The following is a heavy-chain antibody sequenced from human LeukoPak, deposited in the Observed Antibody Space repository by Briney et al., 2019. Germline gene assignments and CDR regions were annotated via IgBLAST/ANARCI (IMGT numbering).Heavy chain of an antibody. J-gene: IGHJ4*02. CDR3: ARGSTSGSYREDFDY. CDR1: GGSISSYY. Sequence: PSETLSLTCTVSGGSISSYYWGWIRQPPGKGLEWIGSIYYSGSTYYNPSLKSRVTISVDKSKNQFSLKLSSVTAADTAVYYCARGSTSGSYREDFDYWGQGTLVTVSS. CDR2: IYYSGST. D-gene: IGHD1-26*01. V-gene: IGHV4-39*07.